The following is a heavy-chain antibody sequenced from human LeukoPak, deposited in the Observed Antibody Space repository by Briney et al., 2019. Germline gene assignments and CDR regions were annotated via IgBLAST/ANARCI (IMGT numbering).Heavy chain of an antibody. CDR2: INHIGST. D-gene: IGHD5-24*01. V-gene: IGHV4-34*01. CDR1: GGSFSGYY. J-gene: IGHJ4*02. Sequence: SETLSLTCAVYGGSFSGYYWSWIRQPPGKGLEWIWEINHIGSTNYNPSLKSRVTISVDTSKNQFSLKLSSVTAADTAFSYCARHLPSPELQFYFDYWDQGTLVTVSS. CDR3: ARHLPSPELQFYFDY.